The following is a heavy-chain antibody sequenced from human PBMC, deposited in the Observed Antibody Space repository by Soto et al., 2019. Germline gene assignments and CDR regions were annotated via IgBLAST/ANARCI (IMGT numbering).Heavy chain of an antibody. V-gene: IGHV2-5*02. CDR3: AHRSRRLGRGGGSYLDY. D-gene: IGHD3-16*02. CDR1: GFSLSTTGMG. J-gene: IGHJ4*02. Sequence: SGPTLVNPTQTLTLTCTFSGFSLSTTGMGVGWVRQPPGRALEWLALIYWDDDKRYSPSLKSRLTITKDTSKNQVVLTMTNMEPEDTATYYCAHRSRRLGRGGGSYLDYWGQGTLVTVSS. CDR2: IYWDDDK.